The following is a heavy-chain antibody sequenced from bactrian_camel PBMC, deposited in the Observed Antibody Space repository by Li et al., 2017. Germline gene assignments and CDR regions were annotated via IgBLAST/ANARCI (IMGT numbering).Heavy chain of an antibody. CDR2: INSGGDRT. D-gene: IGHD6*01. CDR1: GFTFSNAD. Sequence: QVQLVESGGGLVQPGKSLKLSCAASGFTFSNADMYRVRQAPGKGLEWVSGINSGGDRTYYADSVKGRFTISRDNAKNMVYLELNGLQSDDMGMYYCAKVIWYGGTWSPANYGMDYWGKGTQVTVS. J-gene: IGHJ7*01. V-gene: IGHV3S1*01.